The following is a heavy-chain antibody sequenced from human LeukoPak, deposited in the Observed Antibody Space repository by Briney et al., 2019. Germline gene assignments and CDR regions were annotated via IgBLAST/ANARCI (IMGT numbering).Heavy chain of an antibody. CDR3: ATEDAPGGTPGFDY. CDR1: GYTLTELS. Sequence: GASVKVSCKVSGYTLTELSMHWVRQAPGKGLEWMGGFDPEDGEAIYAQKFQGRVTMTEDTSTDTAYMELSSLRSEDTAVYYCATEDAPGGTPGFDYWGQGTLVTVSS. J-gene: IGHJ4*02. D-gene: IGHD6-13*01. CDR2: FDPEDGEA. V-gene: IGHV1-24*01.